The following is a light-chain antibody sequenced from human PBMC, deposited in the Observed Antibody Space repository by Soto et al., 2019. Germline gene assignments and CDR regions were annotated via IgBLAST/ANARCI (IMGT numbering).Light chain of an antibody. CDR1: QSLTST. J-gene: IGKJ4*01. V-gene: IGKV3-15*01. CDR3: QQRSNWPLT. Sequence: EIVMTQSPATLSVSAGERATLSCRASQSLTSTLAWYQQKPGQAPRLLIYAVSTRASGIPARFSGSGSGTEFTLSISSLHSEDFAVYYCQQRSNWPLTLGGGTKVDIK. CDR2: AVS.